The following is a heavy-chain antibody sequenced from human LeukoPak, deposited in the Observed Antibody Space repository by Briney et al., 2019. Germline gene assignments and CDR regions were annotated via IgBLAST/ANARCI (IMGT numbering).Heavy chain of an antibody. J-gene: IGHJ4*02. CDR3: ARVVWGTGWFKFDS. CDR2: MNPKTGDT. CDR1: GYTFISYD. Sequence: GASVKVSCKTSGYTFISYDINWVRQASGQGLEWVGGMNPKTGDTEYAQKFHGRVTMTTSTSVRTVYMELSSLRSEDTAVYYCARVVWGTGWFKFDSWGQGTLVTVST. D-gene: IGHD6-19*01. V-gene: IGHV1-8*02.